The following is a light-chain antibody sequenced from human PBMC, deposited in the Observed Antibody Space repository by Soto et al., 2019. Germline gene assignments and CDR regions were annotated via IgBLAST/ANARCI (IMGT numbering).Light chain of an antibody. Sequence: EIVMTQSPATLSVSPGERATLSCRASQSVSSNFAWYQQKPGQAPRLLIYGASTRATGIPARFSGSGSGTEFTLTISSLQSEDFAVYYCQQYINWPVTFGQGTKVEIK. J-gene: IGKJ1*01. CDR1: QSVSSN. CDR3: QQYINWPVT. V-gene: IGKV3-15*01. CDR2: GAS.